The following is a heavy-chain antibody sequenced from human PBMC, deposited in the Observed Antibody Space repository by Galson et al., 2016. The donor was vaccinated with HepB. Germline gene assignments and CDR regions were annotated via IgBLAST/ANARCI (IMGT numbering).Heavy chain of an antibody. CDR1: GFTFSSYS. CDR3: ARDGNHGYDMDY. D-gene: IGHD1-14*01. V-gene: IGHV3-48*02. Sequence: SLRLSCAASGFTFSSYSMNWVRQAPGKGLEWVSYISSSSTIYYADSVKGRFTISRDNAKNSLYLQMNSLRDEDTAIYFCARDGNHGYDMDYWGQGTLVTVSS. CDR2: ISSSSTI. J-gene: IGHJ4*02.